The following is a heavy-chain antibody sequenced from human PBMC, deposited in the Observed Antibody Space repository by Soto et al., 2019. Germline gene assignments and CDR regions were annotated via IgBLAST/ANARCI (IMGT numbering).Heavy chain of an antibody. CDR3: AREYYGLLTGYYNDH. D-gene: IGHD3-9*01. J-gene: IGHJ4*02. Sequence: EVQLVESGGDSVQPGGSLRLSCEASGFPFSSYWMHWVRHTPGKGLEWVSRISGDGTTIYYADSVTGRFTVSRDNAKNTLSLQMSGLGDEDTAVYYCAREYYGLLTGYYNDHWGQGTLVSVSS. CDR1: GFPFSSYW. CDR2: ISGDGTTI. V-gene: IGHV3-74*01.